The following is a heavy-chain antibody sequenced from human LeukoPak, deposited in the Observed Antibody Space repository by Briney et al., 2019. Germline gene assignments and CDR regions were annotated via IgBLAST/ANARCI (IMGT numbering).Heavy chain of an antibody. V-gene: IGHV3-7*01. CDR2: TKPDGSAE. CDR3: GRGGDGIDF. J-gene: IGHJ3*01. Sequence: GGSLRLSCAASGFTFRNYWMGWVRQAPGKGLEWVANTKPDGSAEYYADSVRGRFTVSRDNAKNMLYLHLSGLRAEDTAVYFCGRGGDGIDFWGQGTTVIVSS. CDR1: GFTFRNYW. D-gene: IGHD5-24*01.